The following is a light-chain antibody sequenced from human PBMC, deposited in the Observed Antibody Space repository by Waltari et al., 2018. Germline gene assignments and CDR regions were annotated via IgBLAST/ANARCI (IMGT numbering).Light chain of an antibody. Sequence: SYVLTQAPSVSVAPGETARITCGGNNIADKNVHWYQQKPGQAPVLVIFYDSDRPSGIPERVSGSNSGNTATLTISRAEAGDEADYYCQVWDTSIDRSVFGTGTKVTVL. CDR1: NIADKN. V-gene: IGLV3-21*04. CDR3: QVWDTSIDRSV. J-gene: IGLJ1*01. CDR2: YDS.